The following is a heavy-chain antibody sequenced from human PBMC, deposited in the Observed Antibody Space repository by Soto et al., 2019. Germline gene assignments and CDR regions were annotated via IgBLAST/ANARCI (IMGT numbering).Heavy chain of an antibody. CDR1: GYTFTGYY. CDR2: INPNSGGT. V-gene: IGHV1-2*04. Sequence: ASVKVSCKAPGYTFTGYYMHWVRQAPGQGLEWMGWINPNSGGTNYAQKFQGWVTMTRDTSISTAYMELSRLRSDDTAVYYCARSGSRYFDWLLGANAAFDIWGQGTMVTVSS. CDR3: ARSGSRYFDWLLGANAAFDI. D-gene: IGHD3-9*01. J-gene: IGHJ3*02.